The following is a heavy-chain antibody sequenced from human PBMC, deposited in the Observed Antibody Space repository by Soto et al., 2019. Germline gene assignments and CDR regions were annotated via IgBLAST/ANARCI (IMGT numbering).Heavy chain of an antibody. J-gene: IGHJ4*02. Sequence: GGSLRLSCAASGFTFSSYWMHWVRQAPGKGLVWVSRINSDGSSTSYADSVKGRFTISRDNAKNTLYLKMNSLRAEDTAVYYCARDYDYIWGSYRDFDYWGQGTLVTVSS. D-gene: IGHD3-16*02. V-gene: IGHV3-74*01. CDR2: INSDGSST. CDR1: GFTFSSYW. CDR3: ARDYDYIWGSYRDFDY.